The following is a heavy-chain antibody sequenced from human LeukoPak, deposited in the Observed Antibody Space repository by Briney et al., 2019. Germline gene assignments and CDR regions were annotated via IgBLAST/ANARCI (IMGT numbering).Heavy chain of an antibody. V-gene: IGHV4-34*01. D-gene: IGHD6-6*01. CDR2: INHSGST. CDR3: ARRKSSSSTYFDY. Sequence: SETLSLTCAVYGGSFSGYYWSWIRQPPGKGLEWIGEINHSGSTNYNPSLKSRVTISVDTSKNQFSLKLNSVTAADTAVYYCARRKSSSSTYFDYWGQGTLVTVSS. J-gene: IGHJ4*02. CDR1: GGSFSGYY.